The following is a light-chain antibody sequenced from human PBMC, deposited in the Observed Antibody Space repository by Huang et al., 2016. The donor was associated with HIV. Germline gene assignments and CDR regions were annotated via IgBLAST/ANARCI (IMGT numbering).Light chain of an antibody. CDR1: QSVLYSSNNKNY. Sequence: DIVMTQSPDSLAVSLGERATINCKSSQSVLYSSNNKNYFAWYQQKPGQPPKLLIYWSSTREAGVPDRVSDSGSGKDFTLTISSLQAEDVAVYYCQQYYSTPLTCGGGTKVGIK. J-gene: IGKJ4*01. CDR3: QQYYSTPLT. V-gene: IGKV4-1*01. CDR2: WSS.